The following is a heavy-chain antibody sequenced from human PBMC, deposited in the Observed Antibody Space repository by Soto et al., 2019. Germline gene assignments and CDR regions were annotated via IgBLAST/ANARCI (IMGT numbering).Heavy chain of an antibody. Sequence: HPGGSLRLSCAASGFTFSSYWMSWVRQAPGKGLEWVANIKQDGSEKYYVDSVKGRFTISRDNAKNSLYLQMNSLRAEDTAVYYRHLSDLYGMDVWGQGTTVTVSS. CDR1: GFTFSSYW. CDR2: IKQDGSEK. J-gene: IGHJ6*02. CDR3: HLSDLYGMDV. V-gene: IGHV3-7*03.